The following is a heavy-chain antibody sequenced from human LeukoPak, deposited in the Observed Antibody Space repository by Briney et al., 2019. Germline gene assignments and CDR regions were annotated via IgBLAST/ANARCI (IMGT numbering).Heavy chain of an antibody. D-gene: IGHD3-22*01. V-gene: IGHV4-61*01. CDR1: GGSVSSGSYY. CDR3: ARGNRPLLRGRVFDP. CDR2: IYYSGST. J-gene: IGHJ5*02. Sequence: PSETLSLTCTVSGGSVSSGSYYWSWIRQPPGKGLGWIGYIYYSGSTNYNPSLKSRVTISVDTSKNQFSLKLSSVTAADTAVYYCARGNRPLLRGRVFDPWGQGTLVTVSS.